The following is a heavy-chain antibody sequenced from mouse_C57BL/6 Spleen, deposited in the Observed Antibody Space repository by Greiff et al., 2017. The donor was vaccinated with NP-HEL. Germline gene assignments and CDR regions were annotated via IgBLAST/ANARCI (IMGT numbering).Heavy chain of an antibody. CDR3: AREGDYDRFAY. CDR2: INPSTGGT. J-gene: IGHJ3*01. D-gene: IGHD2-4*01. Sequence: VQLKQSGPELVKPGASVKISCKASGYSFTGYYMHWVKQSSEKSLEWIGEINPSTGGTSYNQKFKGKATLTVDKSSSTAYMQLKSLTSEDSAVYYCAREGDYDRFAYWGQGTLVTVSA. CDR1: GYSFTGYY. V-gene: IGHV1-43*01.